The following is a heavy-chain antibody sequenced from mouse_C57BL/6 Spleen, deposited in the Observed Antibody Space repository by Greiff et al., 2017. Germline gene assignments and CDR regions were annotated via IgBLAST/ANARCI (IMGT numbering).Heavy chain of an antibody. V-gene: IGHV1-9*01. D-gene: IGHD1-1*01. CDR2: LLPGSGST. CDR3: ARVIWYYGSSFDC. Sequence: QVQLQPSGAELMKPGASVKLSCTATGYTFTGYWIAWVQQRPGHGLEWIGELLPGSGSTNYNEQFTGKATFTAYTSSTTAYMPLSSLTTEDSAIYYYARVIWYYGSSFDCWGQGTTLTVSS. CDR1: GYTFTGYW. J-gene: IGHJ2*01.